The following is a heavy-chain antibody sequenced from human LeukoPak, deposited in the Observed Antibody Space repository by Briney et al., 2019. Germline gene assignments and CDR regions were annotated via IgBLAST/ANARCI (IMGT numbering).Heavy chain of an antibody. CDR1: GYMFSEYY. CDR2: ISHSGSTI. Sequence: GGFLRLSCAASGYMFSEYYMSWIRQTPEKGLEWLSYISHSGSTIYYADSVKGRFTISRDNAKNSLYLQMNSLRAEDTAVYYCARDQEEVGDAFDIWGQGTMVTVSS. D-gene: IGHD3-10*01. V-gene: IGHV3-11*04. CDR3: ARDQEEVGDAFDI. J-gene: IGHJ3*02.